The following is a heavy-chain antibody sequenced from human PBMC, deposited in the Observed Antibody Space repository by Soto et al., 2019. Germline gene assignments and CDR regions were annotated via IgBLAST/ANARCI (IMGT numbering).Heavy chain of an antibody. CDR2: IYYSGNT. CDR3: ARYSSSGFDP. V-gene: IGHV4-31*03. D-gene: IGHD6-19*01. CDR1: GGSVNNGGYY. Sequence: QVKLQESGPGLVKASQTLSLTCSVSGGSVNNGGYYWSWIRQHPGKGLEWIGYIYYSGNTYSNPSLESRLSISVDTSQNLFSLTLTSVTAADTAVYYCARYSSSGFDPWGQGTVVTVSS. J-gene: IGHJ5*02.